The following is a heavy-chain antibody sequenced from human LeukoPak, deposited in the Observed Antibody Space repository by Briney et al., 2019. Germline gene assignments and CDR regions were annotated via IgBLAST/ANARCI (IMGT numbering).Heavy chain of an antibody. CDR3: PRDESSGWRGSWFEP. CDR1: GFTFDDYA. J-gene: IGHJ5*02. CDR2: ISWNSGSI. V-gene: IGHV3-9*03. D-gene: IGHD6-19*01. Sequence: GWSLRLSCAASGFTFDDYAMHWVRQAPGKGLKRVSGISWNSGSIGYADSVKGRFTISRDNAKNSLYLQMNSLRAGGMALYCCPRDESSGWRGSWFEPLGQGTLVTVSS.